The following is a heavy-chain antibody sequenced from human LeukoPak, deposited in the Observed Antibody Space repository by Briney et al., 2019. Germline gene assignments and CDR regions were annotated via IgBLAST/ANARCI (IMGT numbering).Heavy chain of an antibody. CDR3: ARVPGYYDSSGSGYYMDV. Sequence: GGSLRLSRAASGFTFSSYSMNWVRQAPGKGLEWVSYISSSSSTIYYADSVKGRFTISRDNAKNSLYLQMNSLRAEDTAVYYCARVPGYYDSSGSGYYMDVWGKGTTVTVSS. J-gene: IGHJ6*03. CDR2: ISSSSSTI. CDR1: GFTFSSYS. V-gene: IGHV3-48*01. D-gene: IGHD3-22*01.